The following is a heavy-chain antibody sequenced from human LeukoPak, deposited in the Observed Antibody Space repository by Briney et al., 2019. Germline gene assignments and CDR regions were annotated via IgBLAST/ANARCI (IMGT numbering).Heavy chain of an antibody. CDR2: SDTEDSMT. V-gene: IGHV3-74*01. J-gene: IGHJ5*02. CDR1: GFTFSRYW. D-gene: IGHD3-22*01. Sequence: GGSLRLSCAASGFTFSRYWMHWVRQAPGKGLEWVSYSDTEDSMTSYADSVKGRFTISRDNAKNTLYLEMHSLRVEDTAIYYCAREGSYLNSGGSYYLHWLDPWGQGTLVTVSS. CDR3: AREGSYLNSGGSYYLHWLDP.